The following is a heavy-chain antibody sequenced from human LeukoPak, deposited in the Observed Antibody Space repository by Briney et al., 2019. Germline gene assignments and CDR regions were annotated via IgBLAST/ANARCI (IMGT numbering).Heavy chain of an antibody. J-gene: IGHJ6*04. CDR2: IWYDGSNK. CDR3: ARAMGSGSYRYYYGMDV. Sequence: PGGSLRLSCAASGCTFSSYGMHWVRQAPGKGLEWVAVIWYDGSNKYYADSVKGRFTISRDNSKNTLYLQMNSLRAEDTAVYYCARAMGSGSYRYYYGMDVWGKGTTVTVSS. D-gene: IGHD3-10*01. V-gene: IGHV3-33*01. CDR1: GCTFSSYG.